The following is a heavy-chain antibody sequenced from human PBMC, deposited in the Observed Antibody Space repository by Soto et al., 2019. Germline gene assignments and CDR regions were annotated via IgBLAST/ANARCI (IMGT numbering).Heavy chain of an antibody. CDR1: GYTSTSYD. CDR2: MNPNSGNT. CDR3: ARGPHQTYYYDSSGYWAY. D-gene: IGHD3-22*01. V-gene: IGHV1-8*01. Sequence: QVQLVQSGAEVKKPGASVKVSCKASGYTSTSYDINWVRQATGQGLEWMGWMNPNSGNTGYAQKFQGRVTMTRNTSISTAYMELSSLRSEDTAVYYCARGPHQTYYYDSSGYWAYWGQGTLVTVSS. J-gene: IGHJ4*02.